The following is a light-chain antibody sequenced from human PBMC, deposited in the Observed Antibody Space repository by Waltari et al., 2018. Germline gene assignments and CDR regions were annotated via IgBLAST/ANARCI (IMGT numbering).Light chain of an antibody. V-gene: IGKV3-20*01. CDR2: DAS. J-gene: IGKJ1*01. CDR1: QSISRF. Sequence: DIFLTQSPGTLSLSPGEGATLSCRASQSISRFLAWYQQKPGQAPRLLIYDASTRATGIPDRFSGSGSGTDSSLTISRLEPEDFAVYYCQKYGTLPATFGQGTKVEIK. CDR3: QKYGTLPAT.